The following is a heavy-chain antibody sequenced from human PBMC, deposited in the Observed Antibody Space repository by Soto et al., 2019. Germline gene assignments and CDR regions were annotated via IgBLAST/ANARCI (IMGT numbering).Heavy chain of an antibody. CDR1: GGSISGYY. CDR2: IYTSGST. CDR3: AREGSSGWRPHYFDH. D-gene: IGHD6-19*01. J-gene: IGHJ4*02. V-gene: IGHV4-4*07. Sequence: SETLSLTCTVSGGSISGYYWSWIRQPAGKGLEWIGRIYTSGSTNYNASLKSRVTMSVDTSKNQLPLKLSSVTAADTAVYYCAREGSSGWRPHYFDHWGQGTLVTVSS.